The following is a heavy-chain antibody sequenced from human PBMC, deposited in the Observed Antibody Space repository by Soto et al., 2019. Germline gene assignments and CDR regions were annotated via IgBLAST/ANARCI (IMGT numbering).Heavy chain of an antibody. D-gene: IGHD5-12*01. V-gene: IGHV4-31*03. CDR2: IYYSGST. Sequence: QVQLQESGPGLVKPSQTLSLTCTVSGGSISSGGYYWSWIRQHPGTGLEWIGYIYYSGSTYYNPSLKSRVTISVDTSKNQFSLKLSSVTAADTAVYYCARDDSGYHYFDYWGQGTLVTVSS. CDR1: GGSISSGGYY. J-gene: IGHJ4*02. CDR3: ARDDSGYHYFDY.